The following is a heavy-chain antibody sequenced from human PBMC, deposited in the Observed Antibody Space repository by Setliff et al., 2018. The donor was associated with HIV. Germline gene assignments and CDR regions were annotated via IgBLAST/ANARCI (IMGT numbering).Heavy chain of an antibody. J-gene: IGHJ3*02. D-gene: IGHD6-13*01. Sequence: LRLSCVGSGFDVRNSSMTWVRQAPGKGLEWVSSISSSGKYIYYGDSVKGRFTISRDGAKSTLYLQMSSLTAEDTAVYYCAGDARWPNDAFDIWGQGTVVTVSS. V-gene: IGHV3-21*04. CDR3: AGDARWPNDAFDI. CDR1: GFDVRNSS. CDR2: ISSSGKYI.